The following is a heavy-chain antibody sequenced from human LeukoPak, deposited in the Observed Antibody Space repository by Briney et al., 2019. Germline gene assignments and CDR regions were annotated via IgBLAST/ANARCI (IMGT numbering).Heavy chain of an antibody. Sequence: GGSLRLSCAASGFTFSNAWMTWVRQAPGKGLEWVGRIKSKTDGETTDYAAPVKGRFTISRDDSKNTLSLQMNSLKTEDTAMYYCTTTGSGGSYSVYWGQGTLVTVSS. J-gene: IGHJ4*02. CDR1: GFTFSNAW. CDR3: TTTGSGGSYSVY. V-gene: IGHV3-15*01. D-gene: IGHD2-15*01. CDR2: IKSKTDGETT.